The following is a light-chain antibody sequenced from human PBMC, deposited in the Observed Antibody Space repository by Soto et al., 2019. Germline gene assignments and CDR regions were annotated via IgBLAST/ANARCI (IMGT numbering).Light chain of an antibody. J-gene: IGKJ1*01. CDR3: QEYYNWPKT. Sequence: EIVMTQSPATLSVSPGETVTLSCSASQSVNSNLAWYQQKPGQAPRLLISDVSIRAAGLPARCSGSRSGTALTRTIGSLPFAGFAVYFCQEYYNWPKTFGKGTTVDIE. CDR1: QSVNSN. CDR2: DVS. V-gene: IGKV3-15*01.